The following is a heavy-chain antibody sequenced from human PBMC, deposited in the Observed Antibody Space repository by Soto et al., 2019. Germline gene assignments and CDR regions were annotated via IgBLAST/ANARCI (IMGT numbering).Heavy chain of an antibody. Sequence: QVQLVESGGGLVKPGGSLRLSCAASGFTFSDYYMSWIRQAPGKGLEWVSYISSSGSTIYYADSVKGRFTISRDNAKNAPDLQMNSLRAERTAVYYCARGEGGDGYSNYYYYDGMDVWGQGTKVTVSS. CDR1: GFTFSDYY. V-gene: IGHV3-11*01. J-gene: IGHJ6*02. CDR3: ARGEGGDGYSNYYYYDGMDV. D-gene: IGHD2-21*01. CDR2: ISSSGSTI.